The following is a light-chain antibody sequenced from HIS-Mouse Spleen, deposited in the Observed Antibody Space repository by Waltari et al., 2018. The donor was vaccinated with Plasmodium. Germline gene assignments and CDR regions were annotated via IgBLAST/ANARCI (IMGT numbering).Light chain of an antibody. CDR3: YSAADNNLV. CDR2: KES. J-gene: IGLJ3*02. CDR1: VLAKKY. Sequence: SYELTQPSSVSVSPGQTARITCSGDVLAKKYARWFQQKPGQAPVLVIYKESGRPSGSPERFSGSSSGTTVTLTISGAQVEDEADYYCYSAADNNLVFGGGTKLTVL. V-gene: IGLV3-27*01.